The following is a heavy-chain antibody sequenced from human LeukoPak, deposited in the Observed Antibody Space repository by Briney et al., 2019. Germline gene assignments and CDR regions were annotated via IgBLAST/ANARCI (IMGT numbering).Heavy chain of an antibody. CDR1: GGSISSSSYY. Sequence: SETLSLTCTVSGGSISSSSYYWGWIRQPPGKGLEWIGSIYYSGSTYYNPSLKSRVTISVDTSKNQFSLKLSSVTAADTAVYYCARGKYFDWLFRLAQYGMYYFDYWGQGTLVTVSS. CDR3: ARGKYFDWLFRLAQYGMYYFDY. J-gene: IGHJ4*02. V-gene: IGHV4-39*01. D-gene: IGHD3-9*01. CDR2: IYYSGST.